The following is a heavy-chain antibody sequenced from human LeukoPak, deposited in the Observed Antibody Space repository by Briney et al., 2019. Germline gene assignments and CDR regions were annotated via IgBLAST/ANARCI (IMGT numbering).Heavy chain of an antibody. CDR1: GYTFTSYG. J-gene: IGHJ4*02. V-gene: IGHV1-69*04. CDR3: ARASELTRSSWYVPPFDS. CDR2: IIPTLSSA. Sequence: ASVKVSCKASGYTFTSYGISWVRQAPGQGLEWMGRIIPTLSSANYAQKFQGRVTFTADKSTSTVYMELSSLRSEDTAVYYCARASELTRSSWYVPPFDSWGQGTLVTVSS. D-gene: IGHD6-13*01.